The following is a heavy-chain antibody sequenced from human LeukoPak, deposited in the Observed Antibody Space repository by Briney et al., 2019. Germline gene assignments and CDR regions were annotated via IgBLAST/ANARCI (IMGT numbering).Heavy chain of an antibody. Sequence: PGGSLRLSCAASGFTFSDYYMTWIRQAPGKGLEWVAFIRYDGSNKYYADSVKGRFTISRDNSKNTLYLQMNSLRAEDTAVYYCAKDGRDYPSWGQGTLVTVSS. CDR3: AKDGRDYPS. CDR2: IRYDGSNK. D-gene: IGHD1-1*01. V-gene: IGHV3-30*02. J-gene: IGHJ4*02. CDR1: GFTFSDYY.